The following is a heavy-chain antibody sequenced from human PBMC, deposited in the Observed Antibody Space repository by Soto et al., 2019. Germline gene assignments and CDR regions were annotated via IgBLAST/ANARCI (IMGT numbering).Heavy chain of an antibody. CDR3: ASTIGYCSSTSCYTYWFDY. J-gene: IGHJ4*02. Sequence: ASETLSLTCTVSSGSISNRSYYWGWIRQPPGKGLEWIGSIYYSGNTDYTPSLKSRVTMSVDTSKNQFSLRLSSVTAADTAVYYCASTIGYCSSTSCYTYWFDYWGQGTLVTVSS. CDR1: SGSISNRSYY. V-gene: IGHV4-39*01. D-gene: IGHD2-2*02. CDR2: IYYSGNT.